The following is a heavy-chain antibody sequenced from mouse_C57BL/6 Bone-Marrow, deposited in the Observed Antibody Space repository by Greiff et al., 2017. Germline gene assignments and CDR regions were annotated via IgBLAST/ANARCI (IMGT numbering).Heavy chain of an antibody. D-gene: IGHD4-1*01. Sequence: QVQLQQPGAELVRPGSSVKLSCKASGYTFTSYWMDWVKQRPGQGLEWIGNIYPSDSETHYNQKFKDKATLTVDKSSSTAYMQLSSLTSEDSAVYYCARSGRANLDLSYWGQGTTLTVSS. J-gene: IGHJ2*01. CDR2: IYPSDSET. V-gene: IGHV1-61*01. CDR3: ARSGRANLDLSY. CDR1: GYTFTSYW.